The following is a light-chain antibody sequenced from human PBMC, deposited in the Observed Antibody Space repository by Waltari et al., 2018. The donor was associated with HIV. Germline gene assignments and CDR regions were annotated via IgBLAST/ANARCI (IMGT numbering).Light chain of an antibody. CDR2: TAS. CDR3: QQTESFPFT. J-gene: IGKJ2*01. CDR1: QDIGTY. Sequence: DIQMTQSPSSVSASVGDRVTITCRASQDIGTYLIWYQQKPGKVPKLLIYTASTLQSYVPPRFSGSGSGTDFTLTINSLQPEDFATYYCQQTESFPFTFGQGTRLEIK. V-gene: IGKV1D-12*01.